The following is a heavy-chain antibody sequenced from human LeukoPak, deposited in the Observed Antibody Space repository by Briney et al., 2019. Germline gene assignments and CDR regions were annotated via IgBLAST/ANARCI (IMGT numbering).Heavy chain of an antibody. CDR3: ARGDDSSGWYENYMDV. D-gene: IGHD6-19*01. V-gene: IGHV1-46*01. CDR2: INPSGGST. CDR1: GYTFTSYY. J-gene: IGHJ6*03. Sequence: GASVKDSCKASGYTFTSYYMHWVRQAPGQGLEWMGIINPSGGSTSYAQKFQGRVTITRNTSISTAYIELSSLRSEDTAVYYCARGDDSSGWYENYMDVWGKGTTVTVSS.